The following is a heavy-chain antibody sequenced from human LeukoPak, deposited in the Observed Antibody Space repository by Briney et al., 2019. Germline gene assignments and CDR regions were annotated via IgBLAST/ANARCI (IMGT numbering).Heavy chain of an antibody. CDR3: AKDEYCSGGSCYSLPNSWFDP. CDR1: GFTFSSYA. Sequence: GGSLRLPCAASGFTFSSYAMTWVRQAPGKGLEWVSTISGSGGSTYYADSVKGRFTISRDNSKNTLYLQMNSLRAEDTAVYCCAKDEYCSGGSCYSLPNSWFDPWGQGTLVTVSS. V-gene: IGHV3-23*01. CDR2: ISGSGGST. D-gene: IGHD2-15*01. J-gene: IGHJ5*02.